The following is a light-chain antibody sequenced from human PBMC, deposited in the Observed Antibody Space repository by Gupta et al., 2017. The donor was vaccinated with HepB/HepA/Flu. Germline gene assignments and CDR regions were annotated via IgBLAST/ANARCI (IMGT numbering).Light chain of an antibody. J-gene: IGKJ5*01. V-gene: IGKV3-15*01. CDR2: GGS. CDR1: QTISRN. CDR3: LQYHTGQPIT. Sequence: VMTPSPATLSVSPEERATLSCRASQTISRNFAWYQQKPGQAPRLLIYGGSTRATGIPARLRGGGSGTDFTRTISSLQSEDVAVYYCLQYHTGQPITLGQGTRLEVK.